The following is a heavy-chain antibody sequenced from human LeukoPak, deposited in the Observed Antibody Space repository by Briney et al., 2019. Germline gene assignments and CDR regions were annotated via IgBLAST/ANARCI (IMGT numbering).Heavy chain of an antibody. CDR3: ARDRLLCSGGSCFRGGDFDY. CDR2: ISAYNGNT. D-gene: IGHD2-15*01. V-gene: IGHV1-18*01. J-gene: IGHJ4*02. CDR1: GGTFSSYA. Sequence: ASVKVSCKASGGTFSSYAISWVRQAPGQGLEWMGWISAYNGNTNYAQKLQGRVTMTTDTSTSTAYMELRSLRSDDTAVYYCARDRLLCSGGSCFRGGDFDYWGQGTLVTVSS.